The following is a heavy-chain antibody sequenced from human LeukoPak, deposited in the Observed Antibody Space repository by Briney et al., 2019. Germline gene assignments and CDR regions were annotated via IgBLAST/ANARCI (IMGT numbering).Heavy chain of an antibody. J-gene: IGHJ5*02. CDR2: ISSSGSTI. V-gene: IGHV3-11*01. CDR1: GFTFSDYY. CDR3: ARGSSLNWFDP. D-gene: IGHD6-13*01. Sequence: PGGSLRLSCSASGFTFSDYYMSWIRQAPGKGLGWVSYISSSGSTIYYADSGKGRFTISRDNANNSLYLQMNSLRAEDTAVDYCARGSSLNWFDPWGQGTLVTVSS.